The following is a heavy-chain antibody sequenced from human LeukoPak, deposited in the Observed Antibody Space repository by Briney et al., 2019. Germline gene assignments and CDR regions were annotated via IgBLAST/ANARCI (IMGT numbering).Heavy chain of an antibody. CDR1: GFTFINYS. D-gene: IGHD3-3*01. V-gene: IGHV3-21*01. Sequence: GGSLRLSCTASGFTFINYSMNWVRQAPGKGLEWVSSISTNSAFIYYADSVRGRFTISRGNTKNSLYLQMDSLRAEDTAVYYCARDYDFLDYWGQGTLVTVSS. J-gene: IGHJ4*02. CDR3: ARDYDFLDY. CDR2: ISTNSAFI.